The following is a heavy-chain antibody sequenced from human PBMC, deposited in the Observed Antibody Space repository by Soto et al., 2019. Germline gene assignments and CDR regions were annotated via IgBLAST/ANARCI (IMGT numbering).Heavy chain of an antibody. CDR2: INPILSMS. D-gene: IGHD3-10*01. V-gene: IGHV1-69*02. CDR1: GDTFAFYS. CDR3: ATSYGSGYRDFDY. J-gene: IGHJ4*02. Sequence: QVQLVQSGAEVKRPGSSVKVSCKASGDTFAFYSINWVRQAPGLGLEWMGRINPILSMSNYAQRFQGRVTMTADKSTSTAYMVLNSLRSEDTDIYYCATSYGSGYRDFDYWGQGALVTVSS.